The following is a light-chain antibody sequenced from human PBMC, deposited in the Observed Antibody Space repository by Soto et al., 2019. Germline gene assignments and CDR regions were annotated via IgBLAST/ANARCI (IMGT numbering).Light chain of an antibody. Sequence: SYERTQPLSVSVALGQTARITCGGNNIGSKNVHWYQQKPGQAPVLVIYRDYNRPSGIPERFSGSNSVNAATLSISRAQAGDEADYYCQVWDSSTHVVFGGGTKVTVL. V-gene: IGLV3-9*01. CDR1: NIGSKN. CDR2: RDY. J-gene: IGLJ2*01. CDR3: QVWDSSTHVV.